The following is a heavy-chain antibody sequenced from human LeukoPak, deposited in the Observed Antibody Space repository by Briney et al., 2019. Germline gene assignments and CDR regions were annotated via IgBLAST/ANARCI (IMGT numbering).Heavy chain of an antibody. CDR2: INHSGST. Sequence: PSETLSLTCAVYGGSFSGYYWSWIRQPPGKGLEWIGEINHSGSTNYNPSLKSRVTISVDTSKNQFSLKLSSVTAADTAVYYCARVVRQWLAHCAFDIWGQGTMVTVSS. V-gene: IGHV4-34*01. CDR3: ARVVRQWLAHCAFDI. D-gene: IGHD6-19*01. CDR1: GGSFSGYY. J-gene: IGHJ3*02.